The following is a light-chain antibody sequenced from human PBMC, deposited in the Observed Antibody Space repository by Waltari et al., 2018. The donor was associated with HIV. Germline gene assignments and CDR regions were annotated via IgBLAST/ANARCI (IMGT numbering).Light chain of an antibody. Sequence: DIVMTQSPDSLAVSLGERATINCKSSQNILYSSGKKNHLAWYQQKSGQPPKLLIDWASTRESGVPDRFSGSGSGADFTLTISSLQTEDVAVYYCQQSYTTPLTFGGGTRVEIK. J-gene: IGKJ4*01. CDR2: WAS. CDR3: QQSYTTPLT. V-gene: IGKV4-1*01. CDR1: QNILYSSGKKNH.